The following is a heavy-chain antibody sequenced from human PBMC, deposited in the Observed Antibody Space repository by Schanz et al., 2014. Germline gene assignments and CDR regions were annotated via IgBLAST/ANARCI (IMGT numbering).Heavy chain of an antibody. Sequence: EVQLVESGGGLVKPGGSLRLSCAASGFTFRGYAMSWVRQAPGRGLEYVSYISSGGTTTYHSDSVKGRFTISRDNSKNTLFLQMNSLRAEDTAVYYCARGGPAYYFDDWGQGTLVTVSS. J-gene: IGHJ4*02. CDR3: ARGGPAYYFDD. CDR1: GFTFRGYA. CDR2: ISSGGTTT. V-gene: IGHV3-48*01.